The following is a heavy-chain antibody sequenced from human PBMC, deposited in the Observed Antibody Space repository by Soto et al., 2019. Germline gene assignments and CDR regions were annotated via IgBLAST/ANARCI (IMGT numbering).Heavy chain of an antibody. Sequence: QVQLVQSGAEVKKPGSSVKVSCKASGGTFSSYAISWVRQAPGQGLEWMGGIIPIFGTANYAQKFQGRVTITADECTSTAYMELSSLRSEDTAVYYCARSTPGTAAIAPPHLYYYYYGMDVWGQGTTVTVSS. CDR1: GGTFSSYA. CDR2: IIPIFGTA. D-gene: IGHD2-2*01. J-gene: IGHJ6*02. CDR3: ARSTPGTAAIAPPHLYYYYYGMDV. V-gene: IGHV1-69*01.